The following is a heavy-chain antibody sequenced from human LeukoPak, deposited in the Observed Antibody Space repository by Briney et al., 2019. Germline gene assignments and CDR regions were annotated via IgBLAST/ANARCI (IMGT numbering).Heavy chain of an antibody. J-gene: IGHJ4*02. CDR1: GGSFSGYY. CDR3: AREVVRGVIGLDY. V-gene: IGHV4-34*01. D-gene: IGHD3-10*01. CDR2: INHSGST. Sequence: PSETLSLTCAVYGGSFSGYYWSWIGQPPGKGLEWIGEINHSGSTNYNPSLKSRVTISVDTSKNQFSLKLSSVTAADTAVYYCAREVVRGVIGLDYWGQGTLVTVSS.